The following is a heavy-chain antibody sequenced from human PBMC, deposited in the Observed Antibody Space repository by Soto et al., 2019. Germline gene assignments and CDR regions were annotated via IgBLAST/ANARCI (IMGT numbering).Heavy chain of an antibody. Sequence: LRLSCAASTFTFSNHWMSWVRQAPGKGLEWVANINQGGSAKYYLDSVKGRFTISRDNAKNSLDLQMNSLRAEDTAVYYCARIYCSTTSCYIDYWGQGTLVTVSS. J-gene: IGHJ4*02. CDR1: TFTFSNHW. CDR3: ARIYCSTTSCYIDY. CDR2: INQGGSAK. V-gene: IGHV3-7*01. D-gene: IGHD2-2*02.